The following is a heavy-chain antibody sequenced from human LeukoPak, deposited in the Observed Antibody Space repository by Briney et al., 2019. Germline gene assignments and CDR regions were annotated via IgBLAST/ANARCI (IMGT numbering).Heavy chain of an antibody. J-gene: IGHJ4*02. CDR1: GGTFSSYA. CDR2: IIPVLGTA. Sequence: SVKVSCKASGGTFSSYAISWVRQAPGQGLEWMGRIIPVLGTANYAQKFQGRVTITTDESTSTAYMELSSLRSEDTAVYYCARDLGYSYSPRVPPVGADYWGQGTLVTVPS. CDR3: ARDLGYSYSPRVPPVGADY. V-gene: IGHV1-69*11. D-gene: IGHD5-18*01.